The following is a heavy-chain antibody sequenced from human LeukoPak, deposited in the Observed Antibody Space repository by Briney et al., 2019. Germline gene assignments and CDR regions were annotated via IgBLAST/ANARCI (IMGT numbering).Heavy chain of an antibody. Sequence: PGGSLRLSCAASGFTFSSYAMSWVRQAPGKGLEWVSAISGSGGSTYYADSVKGRFTISRDNSKNTLYLQMNSLRAEDTAVYYCAKGGSYSSSWPGVFDYWGQGTLVTVSS. CDR1: GFTFSSYA. V-gene: IGHV3-23*01. D-gene: IGHD6-13*01. J-gene: IGHJ4*02. CDR3: AKGGSYSSSWPGVFDY. CDR2: ISGSGGST.